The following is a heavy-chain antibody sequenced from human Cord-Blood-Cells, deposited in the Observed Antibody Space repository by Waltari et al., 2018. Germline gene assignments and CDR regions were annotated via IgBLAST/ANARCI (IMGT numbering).Heavy chain of an antibody. D-gene: IGHD6-6*01. Sequence: QVQLQESGPGLVKPSQTLSLTCTVPGGSISSGGYYWSWIRQHPGKGLEWIGYIYYSGSTYYNPSLKSRVTISVDTSKNQFSLKLSSVTAADTAVYYCATSRYSSSSYYYYYMDVWGKGTTVTVSS. J-gene: IGHJ6*03. CDR3: ATSRYSSSSYYYYYMDV. CDR1: GGSISSGGYY. CDR2: IYYSGST. V-gene: IGHV4-31*03.